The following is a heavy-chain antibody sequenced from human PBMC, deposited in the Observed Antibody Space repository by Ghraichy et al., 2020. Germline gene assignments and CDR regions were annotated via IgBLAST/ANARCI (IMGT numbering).Heavy chain of an antibody. CDR2: ITRDYNYI. Sequence: GGSLRLSCAASGFTFSSYSIHWVRQAPGKGLEWVSSITRDYNYIYYADSVKGRFTISRDNAKNALYLQMNSLRAEDTAVYYCARSLLSTTIITKNCCAPWGQGTLVTVSS. CDR1: GFTFSSYS. D-gene: IGHD4-11*01. V-gene: IGHV3-21*01. CDR3: ARSLLSTTIITKNCCAP. J-gene: IGHJ5*02.